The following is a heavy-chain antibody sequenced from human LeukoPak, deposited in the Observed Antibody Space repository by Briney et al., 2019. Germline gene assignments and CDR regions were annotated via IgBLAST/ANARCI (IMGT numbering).Heavy chain of an antibody. Sequence: PSQTLSLTCTVSGGSISSGGYYWSWIRQHPGKGLVWIGYIYYSGSTYYNPSLKSRVTISVDTSKNQFSLKLSSVTAADTAVYYCARRVVVAATSWFDYWGQGTLVTVSS. V-gene: IGHV4-31*03. CDR3: ARRVVVAATSWFDY. CDR1: GGSISSGGYY. CDR2: IYYSGST. D-gene: IGHD2-15*01. J-gene: IGHJ4*02.